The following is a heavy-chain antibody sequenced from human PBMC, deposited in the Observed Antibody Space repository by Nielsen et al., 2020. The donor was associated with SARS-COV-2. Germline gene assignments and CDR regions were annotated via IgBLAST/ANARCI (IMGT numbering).Heavy chain of an antibody. Sequence: GGSLRLSCAGSEVTLKNYGVHWVRQAPDKGPEWLALISFDGRNKVYGDSVKGRFTISRDNSKNTLYLQMNSLRAEDTAVYYCAKGPSRGYWGQGTLVTVSS. CDR3: AKGPSRGY. CDR1: EVTLKNYG. J-gene: IGHJ4*02. CDR2: ISFDGRNK. V-gene: IGHV3-30*06.